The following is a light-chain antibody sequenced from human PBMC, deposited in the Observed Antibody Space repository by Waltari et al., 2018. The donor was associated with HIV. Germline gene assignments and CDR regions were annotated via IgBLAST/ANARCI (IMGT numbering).Light chain of an antibody. CDR1: SSDVGGSNS. Sequence: QSALTQPASVSGSPGQSITISCTGTSSDVGGSNSVSWYQPHPGKAPKLMIYEVSNRPSGVSNRFSGSKSGNTASLTISGLQAEDEADYYCSSYTSSSTLEVFGTGTKVTVL. CDR2: EVS. J-gene: IGLJ1*01. V-gene: IGLV2-14*01. CDR3: SSYTSSSTLEV.